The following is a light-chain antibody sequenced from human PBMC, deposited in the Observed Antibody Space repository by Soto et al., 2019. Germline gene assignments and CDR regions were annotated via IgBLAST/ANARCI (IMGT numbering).Light chain of an antibody. Sequence: QSVLTQPASVSGSPGQSITVSCTGSSSNIGAGYAVHWYQQLPGTAPKLFIYANNSRPSGVPDRLSGSRSGTSASLAITGLQAEDEADYYCQSYDSSLNGWVFGGGTKLTVL. CDR2: ANN. CDR3: QSYDSSLNGWV. CDR1: SSNIGAGYA. V-gene: IGLV1-40*01. J-gene: IGLJ2*01.